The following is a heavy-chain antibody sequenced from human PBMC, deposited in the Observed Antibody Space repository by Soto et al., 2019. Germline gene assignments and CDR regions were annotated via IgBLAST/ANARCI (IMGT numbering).Heavy chain of an antibody. CDR2: ISGSGGST. J-gene: IGHJ4*02. CDR1: GFTFSSDA. D-gene: IGHD5-18*01. V-gene: IGHV3-23*01. Sequence: PEGSLILSCAASGFTFSSDAMSWVRQAPGKGLEWVSAISGSGGSTYYADSVPGRFTISRDNSNNTLYLQMNSLRAEDTAVYYCAKDLTAMETQPDYWGQRTLVTVSS. CDR3: AKDLTAMETQPDY.